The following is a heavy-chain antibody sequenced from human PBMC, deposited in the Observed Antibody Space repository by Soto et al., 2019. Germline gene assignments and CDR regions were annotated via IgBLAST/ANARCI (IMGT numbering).Heavy chain of an antibody. J-gene: IGHJ6*02. CDR1: GGSLNNYY. V-gene: IGHV4-34*01. D-gene: IGHD7-27*01. Sequence: QVQLQQWGAGLSKPSETLSLFCDVYGGSLNNYYWTWIRQSPGKGLEWIGEIHPSGSTDYDPSLRSRVTMSLDTSKTQFPLKLTSVTAADTAVYYCARGLDQYKLGNVWGPGTTVTVSS. CDR3: ARGLDQYKLGNV. CDR2: IHPSGST.